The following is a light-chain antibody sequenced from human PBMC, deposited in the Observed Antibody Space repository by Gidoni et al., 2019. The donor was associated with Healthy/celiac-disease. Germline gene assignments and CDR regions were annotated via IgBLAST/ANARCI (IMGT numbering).Light chain of an antibody. CDR2: GAS. CDR1: QSVSSSY. J-gene: IGKJ2*01. V-gene: IGKV3-20*01. Sequence: EIVLTQSPGTLSLSPGERATLSCRASQSVSSSYLAWYQQNPGHAPRLLIYGASSRATGIPDRFSGSGSGTDFTLTISRLEPEAFAVYYCQQYGSSPPYTFGQGTKLEIK. CDR3: QQYGSSPPYT.